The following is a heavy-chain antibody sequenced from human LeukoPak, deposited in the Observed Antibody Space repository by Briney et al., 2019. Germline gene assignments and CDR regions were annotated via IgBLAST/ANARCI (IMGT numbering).Heavy chain of an antibody. J-gene: IGHJ4*02. CDR3: ASHMVRGVLYYFDY. Sequence: PGGSLRLSCAASGFTVSSNFMTWVRLAPGKGLEWVSVIYSGGSTDYADSVKGRFTISRDNSKSTLYLQMNSLRAEDTAVYYCASHMVRGVLYYFDYWGQGTLVTVSS. CDR1: GFTVSSNF. V-gene: IGHV3-66*04. CDR2: IYSGGST. D-gene: IGHD3-10*01.